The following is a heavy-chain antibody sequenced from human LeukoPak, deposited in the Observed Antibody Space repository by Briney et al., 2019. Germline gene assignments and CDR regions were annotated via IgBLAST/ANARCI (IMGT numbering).Heavy chain of an antibody. Sequence: ASVKVSCKASGYTFAGYYIHWVRRAPGQGLEWLGWINPEKGDTKSAQKFRDRVIMTTDTSLTTAYMEVINLSSDDTAVYYCTRSSWDCSSGDCYSNMNFDYWGQGSLVTVSA. CDR3: TRSSWDCSSGDCYSNMNFDY. CDR1: GYTFAGYY. V-gene: IGHV1-2*02. CDR2: INPEKGDT. J-gene: IGHJ4*02. D-gene: IGHD2-21*01.